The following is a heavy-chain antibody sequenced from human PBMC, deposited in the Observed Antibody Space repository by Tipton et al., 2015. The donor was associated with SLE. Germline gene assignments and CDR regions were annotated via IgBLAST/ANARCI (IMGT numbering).Heavy chain of an antibody. V-gene: IGHV1-18*01. CDR2: ISAYNGNT. J-gene: IGHJ3*02. CDR1: GGTFSSYT. D-gene: IGHD4-23*01. CDR3: ARGGDYGGNGDSFDI. Sequence: QSGPEVKKPGSSLKVSCKASGGTFSSYTVTWVRQAPGQGLEWMGWISAYNGNTDYAQKLQGRVTMTTDTSTSTAYMELRSLRSDDTAVYYCARGGDYGGNGDSFDIWGQGTMVTVSS.